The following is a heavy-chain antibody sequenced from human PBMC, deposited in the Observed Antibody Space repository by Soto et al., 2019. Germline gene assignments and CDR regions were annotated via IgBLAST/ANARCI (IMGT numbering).Heavy chain of an antibody. CDR1: GFTFSDYS. CDR2: ARDKANSYTT. Sequence: EVQLVESGGGLVQPGGSLRLSCAASGFTFSDYSMDWVRQAPGKGLEWVGRARDKANSYTTIYAASVKGRFTISRDDSKNSLYLQMNSLKIDDTAVYYCVKLAYFLDGVWSHFDHWGQGTLVTVSS. D-gene: IGHD2-8*01. J-gene: IGHJ4*02. CDR3: VKLAYFLDGVWSHFDH. V-gene: IGHV3-72*01.